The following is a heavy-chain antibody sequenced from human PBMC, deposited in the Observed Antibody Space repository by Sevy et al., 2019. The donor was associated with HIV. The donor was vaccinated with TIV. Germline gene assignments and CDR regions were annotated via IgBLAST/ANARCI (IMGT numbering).Heavy chain of an antibody. V-gene: IGHV3-23*01. J-gene: IGHJ4*02. CDR1: GFTFSSSA. CDR2: ITSNGGST. Sequence: GGSLRLSCAASGFTFSSSAMTWVRQAPGKGLEWVSAITSNGGSTFYADSVKGRFTISRDISQNTLFLQMNSLRVEDTAVYYCARYWGRDGHSIDYWGQGTLVTVSS. D-gene: IGHD3-16*01. CDR3: ARYWGRDGHSIDY.